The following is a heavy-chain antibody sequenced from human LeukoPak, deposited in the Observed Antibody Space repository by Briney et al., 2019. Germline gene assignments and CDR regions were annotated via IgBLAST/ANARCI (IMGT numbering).Heavy chain of an antibody. D-gene: IGHD5-12*01. J-gene: IGHJ4*02. CDR1: GYSISSGYY. CDR3: ASQSGYGYTGFDY. CDR2: VYHSGST. V-gene: IGHV4-38-2*02. Sequence: KPSETLSLTCSVSGYSISSGYYWGLIRQPPGKGLEWIGSVYHSGSTYYNPSLKSRLSISVDTSTNQVFLILSSVTASDTAVYYCASQSGYGYTGFDYWGQGTLVTVSS.